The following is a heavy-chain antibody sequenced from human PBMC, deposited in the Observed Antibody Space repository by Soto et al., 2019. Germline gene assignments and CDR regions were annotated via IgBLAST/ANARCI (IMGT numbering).Heavy chain of an antibody. CDR2: ISSSSSYI. D-gene: IGHD3-3*01. CDR3: ARWGVVKEPSARGFVPWENDAFDI. CDR1: GFTFSSYS. V-gene: IGHV3-21*01. J-gene: IGHJ3*02. Sequence: GGSLRLSCAASGFTFSSYSMNWVRQAPGKGLEWVSSISSSSSYIYYADSVKGRFTISRDNAKNSLYLQMNSLRAEDTAVYYCARWGVVKEPSARGFVPWENDAFDIWGQGTMVTVSS.